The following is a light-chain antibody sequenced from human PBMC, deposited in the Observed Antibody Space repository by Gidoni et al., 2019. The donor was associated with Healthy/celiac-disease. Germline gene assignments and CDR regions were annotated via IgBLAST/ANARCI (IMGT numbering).Light chain of an antibody. J-gene: IGKJ4*01. CDR1: QSLLHRNGYNY. Sequence: SISCRSSQSLLHRNGYNYLDWDRQKPGQSPQLLIYLGSNRASGVPDRFSGSGSGTDFTLKISRVEAEDVGVYYCMQALQTPLTFGGGTKVEIK. CDR2: LGS. V-gene: IGKV2-28*01. CDR3: MQALQTPLT.